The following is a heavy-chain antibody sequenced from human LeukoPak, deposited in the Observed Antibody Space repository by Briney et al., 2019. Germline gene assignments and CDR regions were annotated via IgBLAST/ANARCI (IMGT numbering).Heavy chain of an antibody. V-gene: IGHV3-21*01. CDR1: GFTFSSYS. Sequence: PGGSLRLSCAASGFTFSSYSMDWVRQAPGKGLEWVSSISSSSTYIFYADSVKGRFTISRDNAQNSLYLQMNSLRAEDTAVYYCVKDHISASETGGYYHYMDVWGKGTTVTVSS. J-gene: IGHJ6*03. D-gene: IGHD6-13*01. CDR2: ISSSSTYI. CDR3: VKDHISASETGGYYHYMDV.